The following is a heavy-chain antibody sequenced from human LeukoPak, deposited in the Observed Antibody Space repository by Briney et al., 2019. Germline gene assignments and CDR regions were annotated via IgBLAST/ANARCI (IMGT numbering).Heavy chain of an antibody. J-gene: IGHJ4*02. CDR2: IKHDGSAG. V-gene: IGHV3-7*01. D-gene: IGHD1-7*01. CDR3: ARAPSFGTVDY. Sequence: GGSLRLSCAASGFTFSSFWMSWVRQAPGKGLEWVANIKHDGSAGYYVDSVEGRFIVSRDNAKNSLYLQMGSLRAEDTAFYYCARAPSFGTVDYWGQGTLVTVSS. CDR1: GFTFSSFW.